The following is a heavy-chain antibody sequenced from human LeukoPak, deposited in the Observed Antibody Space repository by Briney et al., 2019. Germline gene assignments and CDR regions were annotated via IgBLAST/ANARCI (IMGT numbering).Heavy chain of an antibody. CDR2: IYYSGST. V-gene: IGHV4-59*01. J-gene: IGHJ6*02. CDR1: GGSISSYY. D-gene: IGHD5-18*01. CDR3: AREQGYSYGYVYYYYGMDV. Sequence: TSETLSLTCTASGGSISSYYWSWIRQPLGKGLEWIGYIYYSGSTNYNPSLKSRVTISVDTSKNQFSLKLSSVTAADTAVYYCAREQGYSYGYVYYYYGMDVWGQGTTVTVSS.